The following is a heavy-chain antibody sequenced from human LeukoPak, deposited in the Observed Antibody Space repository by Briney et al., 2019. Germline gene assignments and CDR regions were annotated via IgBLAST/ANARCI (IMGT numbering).Heavy chain of an antibody. J-gene: IGHJ3*01. Sequence: GGSLRLACAASGFTVSTSYMSWVRQAPGKGLEWVSLIYSGGSTYYPDSVRGRFTISRDNSKNTLYLQMNSLRAEDTAVYYCARAHSSGRLNGAFDLWGQGTTVSVSS. CDR2: IYSGGST. CDR3: ARAHSSGRLNGAFDL. CDR1: GFTVSTSY. D-gene: IGHD3-22*01. V-gene: IGHV3-66*01.